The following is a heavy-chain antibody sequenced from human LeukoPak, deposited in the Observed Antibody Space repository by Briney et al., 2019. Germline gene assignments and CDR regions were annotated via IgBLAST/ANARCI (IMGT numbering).Heavy chain of an antibody. J-gene: IGHJ4*02. Sequence: SETLSLTCTVSGGSISSYYLSWLRQPPGKGLEWIGYIYYSGSTNYNPSLKSRVTISVDTSKNQFSLKLSSVTAADTAVYYCAREGVYSSPSDYWGQGTLVTVSS. D-gene: IGHD6-13*01. CDR3: AREGVYSSPSDY. CDR1: GGSISSYY. V-gene: IGHV4-59*01. CDR2: IYYSGST.